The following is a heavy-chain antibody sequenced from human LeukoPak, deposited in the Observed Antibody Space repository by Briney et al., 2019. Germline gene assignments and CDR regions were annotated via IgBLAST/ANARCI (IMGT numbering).Heavy chain of an antibody. CDR2: IYYSGST. CDR1: GGSFSGYY. J-gene: IGHJ4*02. Sequence: ASETLSLTCAVYGGSFSGYYWSWIRQPPGKGLEWIGYIYYSGSTNYNPSLKSRVTISVDTSKNQFSLKLSSVTAADTAVYYCARSLGYFDWLSLDYWGQGTLVTVSS. V-gene: IGHV4-59*01. CDR3: ARSLGYFDWLSLDY. D-gene: IGHD3-9*01.